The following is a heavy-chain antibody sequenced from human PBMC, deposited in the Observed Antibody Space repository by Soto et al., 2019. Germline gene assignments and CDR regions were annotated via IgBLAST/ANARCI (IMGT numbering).Heavy chain of an antibody. J-gene: IGHJ3*02. CDR3: ARGDDSSSWFNAFDI. Sequence: QVQLVESGGGVAQPGGSLRLSCSTSGLIFSAYVMHWVRQAPGKGLEWVAVIRYDGTNKDYADSVKGRFTISRDNSKNILYLQMNSLRAADTAVYYCARGDDSSSWFNAFDIWGQGTMVIVSS. CDR2: IRYDGTNK. V-gene: IGHV3-33*01. D-gene: IGHD6-13*01. CDR1: GLIFSAYV.